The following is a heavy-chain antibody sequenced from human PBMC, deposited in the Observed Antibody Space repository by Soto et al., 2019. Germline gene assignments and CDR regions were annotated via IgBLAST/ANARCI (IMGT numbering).Heavy chain of an antibody. CDR2: ISGSGGST. V-gene: IGHV3-23*01. Sequence: GGSLRLSCAASGFTFSSYAMSWVRQAPGKGLEWVSAISGSGGSTYYADSVKGRFTISRDNPKNTLYLQMNSLRAEDTAVYYCAKARAMNWNMDFDYWGQGTLVTVSS. CDR3: AKARAMNWNMDFDY. CDR1: GFTFSSYA. J-gene: IGHJ4*02. D-gene: IGHD1-1*01.